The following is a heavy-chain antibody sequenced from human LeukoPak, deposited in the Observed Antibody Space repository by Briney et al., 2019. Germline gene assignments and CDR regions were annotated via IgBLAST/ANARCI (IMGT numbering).Heavy chain of an antibody. Sequence: AETLSLTCAVYGGSFRGYYWIWIRQPPGKGLECIGEINHSGSTNYNPSLKSRVTISVDTSKNKFSLKLSSVTAADTAVYYCARGKQYQLPTRRHYYYMEVWGKGTTVTVSS. CDR2: INHSGST. D-gene: IGHD2-2*01. V-gene: IGHV4-34*01. CDR3: ARGKQYQLPTRRHYYYMEV. J-gene: IGHJ6*03. CDR1: GGSFRGYY.